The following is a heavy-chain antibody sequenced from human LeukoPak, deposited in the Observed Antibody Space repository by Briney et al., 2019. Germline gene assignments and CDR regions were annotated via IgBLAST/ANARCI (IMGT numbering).Heavy chain of an antibody. CDR1: GDSVSINSAA. Sequence: SQTLSLTCAISGDSVSINSAAWNWIRQSPSRGLEWLGRSYYRSKWYNDYAVSVKSRITINPDTSKNQFSLQLNSVTLEDTAVYYCARDIVVVPAAINFDYWGQGTLVTVSS. D-gene: IGHD2-2*02. J-gene: IGHJ4*02. V-gene: IGHV6-1*01. CDR3: ARDIVVVPAAINFDY. CDR2: SYYRSKWYN.